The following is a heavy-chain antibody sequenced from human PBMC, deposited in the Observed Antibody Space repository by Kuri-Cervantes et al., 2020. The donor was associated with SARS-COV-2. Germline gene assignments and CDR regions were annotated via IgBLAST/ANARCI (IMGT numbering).Heavy chain of an antibody. CDR2: ISSNGGST. CDR1: GFTFSSYA. Sequence: GEPLKISCAASGFTFSSYAMHWVRQAPGKGLEYVSAISSNGGSTYYANSVKGRFTISRDNSKNTLYLQMGSLRAEDMAVYYCARDRKCSSTSCKSYSAQVFDYWGQGTLVTVSS. CDR3: ARDRKCSSTSCKSYSAQVFDY. D-gene: IGHD2-2*01. V-gene: IGHV3-64*01. J-gene: IGHJ4*02.